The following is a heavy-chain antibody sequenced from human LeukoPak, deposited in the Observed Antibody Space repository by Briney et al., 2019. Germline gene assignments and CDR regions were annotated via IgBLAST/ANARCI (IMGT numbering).Heavy chain of an antibody. CDR2: ITGSGGAT. V-gene: IGHV3-23*01. J-gene: IGHJ4*02. CDR1: GFTFSSYA. Sequence: PGRSLRLSCAASGFTFSSYAMSWVRQAPGKGLEWVSSITGSGGATYYTDSVKGRFTISRDNSKNTLYLQMDSMRAEDTAVYYCAKGDGGAYDNSGWVDYFDYWGQGTLVTVSS. D-gene: IGHD3-22*01. CDR3: AKGDGGAYDNSGWVDYFDY.